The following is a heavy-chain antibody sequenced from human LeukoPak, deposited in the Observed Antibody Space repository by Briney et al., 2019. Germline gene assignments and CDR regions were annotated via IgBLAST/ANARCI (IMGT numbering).Heavy chain of an antibody. V-gene: IGHV3-11*01. Sequence: GGSLRLSCAASGFTFSDYYMSWIRQAPGKGLEWVSYISSSGSTTYYADSVKGRFTISRDNAKNSLYLQMNSLRAEETAVYYCARDVYYYGSGTRPYYFDYWGQGTLVTVSS. J-gene: IGHJ4*02. D-gene: IGHD3-10*01. CDR1: GFTFSDYY. CDR2: ISSSGSTT. CDR3: ARDVYYYGSGTRPYYFDY.